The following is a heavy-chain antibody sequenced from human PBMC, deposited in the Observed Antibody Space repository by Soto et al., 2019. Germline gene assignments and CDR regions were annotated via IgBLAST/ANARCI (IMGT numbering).Heavy chain of an antibody. CDR3: ARGSGYYYWDDY. D-gene: IGHD3-22*01. J-gene: IGHJ4*02. CDR1: GYTFTSYA. Sequence: QVQLVQSGAEEKKPGASVKVSCKASGYTFTSYAMHWVRQAPGQRLEWMGWINAGNGNTKYSQKFQGRITTTRDTSASTAYMELSSLRSEDTAVYYCARGSGYYYWDDYWGQGTLVTVSS. CDR2: INAGNGNT. V-gene: IGHV1-3*05.